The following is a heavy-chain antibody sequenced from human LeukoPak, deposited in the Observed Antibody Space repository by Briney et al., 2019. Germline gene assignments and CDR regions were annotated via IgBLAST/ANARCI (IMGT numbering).Heavy chain of an antibody. CDR3: ARDRYYYDSSARYFDY. V-gene: IGHV4-39*07. CDR1: GGSIRSSDDY. Sequence: SETLSLTCSVSGGSIRSSDDYWGFVRQTPGKGLEWMGSIYYTGSSHYNPSLKSRVTMSVDTSKNQFSLKLSSVTAADTAVYYCARDRYYYDSSARYFDYWGQGTLVTVSS. CDR2: IYYTGSS. D-gene: IGHD3-22*01. J-gene: IGHJ4*02.